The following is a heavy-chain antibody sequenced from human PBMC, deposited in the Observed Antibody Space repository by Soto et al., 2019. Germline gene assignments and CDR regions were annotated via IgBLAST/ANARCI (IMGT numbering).Heavy chain of an antibody. D-gene: IGHD2-21*02. CDR3: ATDLIDQPAVTDMHV. Sequence: QVQLVESGGGVVQPGRSLRLSCAASGFTFSSYGMHWVRQAPGKGLEWVAVISYDGSNKYYADSVKGRFTISRDNSKYTGCGQLTSLRAEDTAVYYCATDLIDQPAVTDMHVWGQGSTVTVSS. CDR1: GFTFSSYG. J-gene: IGHJ6*02. V-gene: IGHV3-30*03. CDR2: ISYDGSNK.